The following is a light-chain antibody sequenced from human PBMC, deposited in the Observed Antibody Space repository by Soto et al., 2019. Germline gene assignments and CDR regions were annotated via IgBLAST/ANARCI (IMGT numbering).Light chain of an antibody. CDR3: QQYTNWPLT. CDR2: AAS. J-gene: IGKJ1*01. CDR1: QNVDSNY. V-gene: IGKV3-20*01. Sequence: EIVLTQSAWTWSWSPGARATLPWRASQNVDSNYLAWYQQKPGQAPRIIIFAASGRATGPPDRFSGSGSGTEFHITISRLQSAASAVYYCQQYTNWPLTFGQGTKVDIK.